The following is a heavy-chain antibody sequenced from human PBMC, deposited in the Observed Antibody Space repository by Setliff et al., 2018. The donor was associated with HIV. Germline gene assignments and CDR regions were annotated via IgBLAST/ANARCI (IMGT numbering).Heavy chain of an antibody. CDR2: ISTSGNT. CDR3: ARAGSAGRLRAIDS. Sequence: SETLSLTCNVSIGSISSYYWNWIRQPAGTGLQWIGRISTSGNTNYNPSLKNRLTMSLDTSKQQFSLRLSSVTAADTAMYYCARAGSAGRLRAIDSWAQGTLVTVSS. V-gene: IGHV4-4*07. CDR1: IGSISSYY. J-gene: IGHJ4*02. D-gene: IGHD6-13*01.